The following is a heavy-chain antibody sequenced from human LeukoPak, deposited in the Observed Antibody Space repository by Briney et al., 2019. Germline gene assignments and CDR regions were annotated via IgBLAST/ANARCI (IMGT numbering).Heavy chain of an antibody. CDR3: ARSNYGSGGLYYYYGMDV. Sequence: PGGSLRLSCAASGFTFSSYDMHWVRQATGKGLEWVSAIGTAGDTYYPGSVKGRFTISRENAKNSLYLQMNSLRAGDTAVYYCARSNYGSGGLYYYYGMDVWGQGTTVTVSS. V-gene: IGHV3-13*01. CDR2: IGTAGDT. CDR1: GFTFSSYD. D-gene: IGHD3-10*01. J-gene: IGHJ6*02.